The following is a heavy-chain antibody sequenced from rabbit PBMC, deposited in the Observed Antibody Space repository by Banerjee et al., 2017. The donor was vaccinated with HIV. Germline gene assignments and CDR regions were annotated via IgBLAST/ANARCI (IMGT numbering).Heavy chain of an antibody. CDR2: IVTGSSGST. V-gene: IGHV1S40*01. J-gene: IGHJ4*01. CDR3: ATYYASGWGVLL. CDR1: GFSFSSGYY. D-gene: IGHD4-1*01. Sequence: QSLEESGGGLVQPEGSLTLTCTASGFSFSSGYYMCWVRQAPGKGLEWIACIVTGSSGSTYYASWAKGRFTISKTSSTTVDLKMTSLTAADTATYFCATYYASGWGVLLWGPGTLVTVS.